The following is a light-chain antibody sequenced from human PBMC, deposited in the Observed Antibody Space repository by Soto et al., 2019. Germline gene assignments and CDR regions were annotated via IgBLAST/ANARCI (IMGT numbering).Light chain of an antibody. Sequence: QSVLTQPPSLSGAPGQRVTISCTGDISNIGAGFDVHWYQHLPGTAPKLLIYGSTNRPSGVPDRFSGSKSGTSASLAISGLQSEDEADYYCAAWDDSLKGPVFGGGTQLTVL. CDR2: GST. CDR3: AAWDDSLKGPV. J-gene: IGLJ2*01. V-gene: IGLV1-40*01. CDR1: ISNIGAGFD.